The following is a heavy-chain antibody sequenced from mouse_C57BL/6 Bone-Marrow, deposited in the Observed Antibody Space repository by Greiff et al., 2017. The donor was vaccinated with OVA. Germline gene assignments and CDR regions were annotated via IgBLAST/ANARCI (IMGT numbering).Heavy chain of an antibody. CDR2: LDPSDSYT. D-gene: IGHD1-1*01. CDR3: AREGIYYYGSSPWDY. Sequence: QVQLQQSGAELVMPGASVKLSCKASGYTFTSYWMHWVKQRPGQGLEWIGELDPSDSYTNYNQKFKGKSTLTVDKSSSTAYMQLSSLTSADSAVYYCAREGIYYYGSSPWDYWGQGTSVTVSS. V-gene: IGHV1-69*01. CDR1: GYTFTSYW. J-gene: IGHJ4*01.